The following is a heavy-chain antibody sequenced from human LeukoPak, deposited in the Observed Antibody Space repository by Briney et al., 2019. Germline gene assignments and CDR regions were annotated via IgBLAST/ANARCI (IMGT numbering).Heavy chain of an antibody. CDR3: ASSTRGYSYGLVGMDV. V-gene: IGHV3-11*01. D-gene: IGHD5-18*01. J-gene: IGHJ6*02. CDR1: GFTFSDYY. Sequence: GGSLRRSCAASGFTFSDYYMRWIRQAPGKGLEGVSYISSSGSTIYYADSVKGRFTISRDNAKNSLYLQMNSLRAEDTAVYYCASSTRGYSYGLVGMDVWGQGTTVTVSS. CDR2: ISSSGSTI.